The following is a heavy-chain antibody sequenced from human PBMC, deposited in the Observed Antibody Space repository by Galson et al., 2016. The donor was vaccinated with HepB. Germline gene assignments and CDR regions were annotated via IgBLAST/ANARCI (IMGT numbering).Heavy chain of an antibody. CDR3: ARFFRQRGTRWFRHTELTFDS. D-gene: IGHD1-1*01. CDR1: GFTFNGFS. CDR2: IGGSGSPI. V-gene: IGHV3-48*02. Sequence: SLRLSCAASGFTFNGFSLNWLRQAPGKGLEWVSYIGGSGSPIFYADSVKGRFTIPREHGKNALFLQMNSLRDEDTAVYYCARFFRQRGTRWFRHTELTFDSCGQGTLVTVSS. J-gene: IGHJ4*02.